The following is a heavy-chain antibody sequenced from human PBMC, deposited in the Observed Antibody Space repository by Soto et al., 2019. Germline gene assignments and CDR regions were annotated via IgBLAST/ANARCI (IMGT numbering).Heavy chain of an antibody. CDR1: GYSVSSSDYY. Sequence: ETLSLTCSVSGYSVSSSDYYWAWIRQPPGKGLEWIGSMLYSGVTYYNPSLKSRVTLSVDTSKNQFSVRLNSVTASDTAVYYCAPLSVSLSGPYGIHVWGQGTTVTVSS. CDR3: APLSVSLSGPYGIHV. D-gene: IGHD2-15*01. V-gene: IGHV4-39*01. J-gene: IGHJ6*02. CDR2: MLYSGVT.